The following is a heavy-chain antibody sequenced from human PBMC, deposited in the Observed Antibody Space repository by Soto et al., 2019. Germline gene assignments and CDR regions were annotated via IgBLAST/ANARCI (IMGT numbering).Heavy chain of an antibody. D-gene: IGHD2-21*01. V-gene: IGHV3-23*01. CDR2: IGGRGELT. J-gene: IGHJ4*03. CDR1: GFTFSSHG. Sequence: GGSLRLSCTASGFTFSSHGMSWVRQAPGQGLEWVSSIGGRGELTFHTDSVKGRFTISRDNSKSTLYLQMNSLRAEDTAIYYCAKGRPVDSDVFDFWGQGTLVTVSS. CDR3: AKGRPVDSDVFDF.